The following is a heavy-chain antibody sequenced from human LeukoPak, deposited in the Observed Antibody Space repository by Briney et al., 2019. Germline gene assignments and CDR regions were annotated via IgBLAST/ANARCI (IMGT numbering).Heavy chain of an antibody. J-gene: IGHJ5*02. CDR1: GGSISSYY. D-gene: IGHD3-3*01. Sequence: PSETLSLICTVSGGSISSYYWSRIRQPPGKGLEWIGYIYYSGSTNYNPSLKSRVTISVDTSKNQFSLKLSSVTAADTAVYYCARVTGPYDFWSGFDPWGQGTLVTVSS. V-gene: IGHV4-59*01. CDR3: ARVTGPYDFWSGFDP. CDR2: IYYSGST.